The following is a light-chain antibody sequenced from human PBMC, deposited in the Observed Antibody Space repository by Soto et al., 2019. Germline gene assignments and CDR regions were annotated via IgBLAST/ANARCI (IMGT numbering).Light chain of an antibody. Sequence: EIVLTQSPGTVSLSPGERATLSCRASQSVSXNYLAWXXXXPXHAXXFLIYGASNRATGIPDRFSGSGSGTDFTLTISRLEPEDFAVYYCQQYGSSGTFGQGTKV. CDR3: QQYGSSGT. CDR1: QSVSXNY. CDR2: GAS. J-gene: IGKJ1*01. V-gene: IGKV3-20*01.